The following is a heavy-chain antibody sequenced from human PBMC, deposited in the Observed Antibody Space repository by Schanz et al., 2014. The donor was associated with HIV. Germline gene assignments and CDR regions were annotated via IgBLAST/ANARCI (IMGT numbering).Heavy chain of an antibody. J-gene: IGHJ6*02. D-gene: IGHD1-1*01. Sequence: QVQLVQSGAEVKKPGSSVKVACKASGGTSSIYAISWVRQAPGQGLEWMGGIIPLSGTPFYAQKFQGRVAITADKSTGTVYMDLGSLTSEDTAVYFCARDIKNDDPFQYGMDVWGQGTTVSVS. CDR3: ARDIKNDDPFQYGMDV. CDR1: GGTSSIYA. V-gene: IGHV1-69*06. CDR2: IIPLSGTP.